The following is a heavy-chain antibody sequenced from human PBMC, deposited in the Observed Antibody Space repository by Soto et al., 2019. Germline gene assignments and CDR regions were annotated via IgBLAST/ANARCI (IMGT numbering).Heavy chain of an antibody. J-gene: IGHJ6*02. CDR2: INAGNGNT. D-gene: IGHD1-7*01. CDR3: ATRAGTTRWGYYYYGMDF. CDR1: GYTFTSYA. V-gene: IGHV1-3*01. Sequence: EASVKVSCKASGYTFTSYAMHWVRQAPGQRLEWMGWINAGNGNTKYSQKFQGRVTITRDTSASTAYMELSSLRSEDTAVYYCATRAGTTRWGYYYYGMDFWGQGTTVTVSS.